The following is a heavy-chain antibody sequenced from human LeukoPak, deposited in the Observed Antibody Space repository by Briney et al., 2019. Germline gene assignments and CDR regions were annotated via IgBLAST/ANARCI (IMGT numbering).Heavy chain of an antibody. CDR1: GGSISSGDYY. CDR2: IYYSGST. Sequence: PSQTLSLTCTVSGGSISSGDYYWSWIRQHPGKGLEWIGYIYYSGSTYYNPSLKSRVTISVDTSKNQFSLKLSSVTAADTAVYYCARDQSAAKYYYYGMDVWGQGTTVTVSS. CDR3: ARDQSAAKYYYYGMDV. J-gene: IGHJ6*02. V-gene: IGHV4-31*03. D-gene: IGHD2-2*01.